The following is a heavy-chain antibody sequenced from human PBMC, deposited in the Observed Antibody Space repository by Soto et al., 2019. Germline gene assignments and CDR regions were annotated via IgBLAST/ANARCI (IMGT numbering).Heavy chain of an antibody. Sequence: QVHLVQSGAEVKKPGASVTVSCKTSGYTLTDYYMHWWRQAPGQGLEWMAWMNTHTGDTGIAERFRGRGTMTRDTSTNTAHRCVTSLTSDDTAIYYCAREGGAAPGARREWYLDLWGRGSLVTVSS. CDR1: GYTLTDYY. CDR2: MNTHTGDT. V-gene: IGHV1-2*02. CDR3: AREGGAAPGARREWYLDL. D-gene: IGHD6-25*01. J-gene: IGHJ2*01.